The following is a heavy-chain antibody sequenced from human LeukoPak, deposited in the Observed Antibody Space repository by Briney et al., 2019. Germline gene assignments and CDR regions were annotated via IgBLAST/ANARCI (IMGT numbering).Heavy chain of an antibody. Sequence: SVKVSCKASGGTFSSYTISWVRQAPGQGLEWMGRIIPILGIANYAQKFQGRVTITADKSTSTAYMELSSLRSEDTAVYYCASISGVLYNWFDPWGQGTLVTVSS. CDR2: IIPILGIA. J-gene: IGHJ5*02. CDR1: GGTFSSYT. CDR3: ASISGVLYNWFDP. V-gene: IGHV1-69*02. D-gene: IGHD1-26*01.